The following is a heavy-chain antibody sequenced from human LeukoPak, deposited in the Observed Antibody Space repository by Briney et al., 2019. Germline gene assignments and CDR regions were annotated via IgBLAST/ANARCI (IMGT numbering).Heavy chain of an antibody. CDR1: GYTFTAYF. D-gene: IGHD6-19*01. V-gene: IGHV1-2*02. CDR2: INPNGGVT. Sequence: ASVKVSCKASGYTFTAYFMHWVRQAPGQGLEWMGWINPNGGVTNSAQKFQGRVTMTRDTSIRTVYMEVSTMRSDDTAVYYCARGMPVGGTKIGFDYWGQGTLVTVSS. J-gene: IGHJ4*02. CDR3: ARGMPVGGTKIGFDY.